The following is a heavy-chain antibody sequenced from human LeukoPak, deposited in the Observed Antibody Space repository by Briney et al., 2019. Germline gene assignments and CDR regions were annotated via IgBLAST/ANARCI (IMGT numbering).Heavy chain of an antibody. D-gene: IGHD5-18*01. CDR3: ARATGRGYSYGRETNY. Sequence: GASVKVSCKASGYTFTSYDINCVRQATGQGLEWMGWMNPNSGNTGYAQKFQGRVAMTRNTSISTAYMELSSLRSEDTAVYYCARATGRGYSYGRETNYWGQGTLVTVSS. J-gene: IGHJ4*02. CDR2: MNPNSGNT. V-gene: IGHV1-8*01. CDR1: GYTFTSYD.